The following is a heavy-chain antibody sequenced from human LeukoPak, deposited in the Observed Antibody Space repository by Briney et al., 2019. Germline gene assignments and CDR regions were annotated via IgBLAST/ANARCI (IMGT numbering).Heavy chain of an antibody. J-gene: IGHJ4*02. Sequence: GGSLRLSCTASGFAFNTYSMDWVRQAPGKGLEWVSPIIGSSTYIYYADSVKGRFTVSRDNAKNSLYLQMDSLRAEDTAVYYCAREVHGDYYFDYWGQGTLVTVSS. CDR2: IIGSSTYI. CDR3: AREVHGDYYFDY. V-gene: IGHV3-21*01. CDR1: GFAFNTYS. D-gene: IGHD4-17*01.